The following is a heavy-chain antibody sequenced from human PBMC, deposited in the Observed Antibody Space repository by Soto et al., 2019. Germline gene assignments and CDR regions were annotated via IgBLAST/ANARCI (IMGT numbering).Heavy chain of an antibody. Sequence: QVQLVESGGGVVQPGRSLRLSCAASGFTFSSYGMHWVRQAPGKGLEWVAYIWFDGSKKYYVDSVKGRFTLSRDNSQNTLYLQMNGLRPEDTAVYYCARSHGSGYTTPYFDYWGQGTLVTVSS. CDR2: IWFDGSKK. V-gene: IGHV3-33*01. CDR3: ARSHGSGYTTPYFDY. D-gene: IGHD3-22*01. J-gene: IGHJ4*02. CDR1: GFTFSSYG.